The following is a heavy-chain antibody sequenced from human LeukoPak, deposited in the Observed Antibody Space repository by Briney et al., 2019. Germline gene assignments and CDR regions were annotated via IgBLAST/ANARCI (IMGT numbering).Heavy chain of an antibody. CDR2: VYSGGTT. Sequence: GGSPRLSCAASGFTVSSNDISWVRQAPGKGLEWVSVVYSGGTTYFADSVKGRFTISRDDFKNTLYLQMNSLRAEDTAVYYCARDTPTSGFGEFIFYYYGLDVWGQGTTVTVSS. V-gene: IGHV3-66*01. CDR3: ARDTPTSGFGEFIFYYYGLDV. D-gene: IGHD3-10*01. CDR1: GFTVSSND. J-gene: IGHJ6*02.